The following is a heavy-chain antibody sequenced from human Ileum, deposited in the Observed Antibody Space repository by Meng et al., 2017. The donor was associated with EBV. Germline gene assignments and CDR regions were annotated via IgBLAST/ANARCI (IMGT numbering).Heavy chain of an antibody. CDR2: IYGQGDK. J-gene: IGHJ5*01. Sequence: LKCADRQVLQPPQTPKRTCSFPRSSLSTSGVGVGLFPQPPEKALEWLAMIYGQGDKHYSPSLTSRLTITKDTSKNQVVLTMTNMDSVDTATYYCALRPRQLLRGWFDSWGQGALVTVSS. D-gene: IGHD6-13*01. CDR1: RSSLSTSGVG. CDR3: ALRPRQLLRGWFDS. V-gene: IGHV2-5*01.